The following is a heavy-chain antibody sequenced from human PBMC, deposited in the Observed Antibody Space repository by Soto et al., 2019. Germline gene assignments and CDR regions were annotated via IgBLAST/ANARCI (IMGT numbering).Heavy chain of an antibody. CDR3: ARAGMSWRYFFDS. Sequence: QVLLQESGPGLVQPSETLSLTCTVSGGSVNYYYWNWIRQSPGKGLEWIGYVYYSGTTYYNPSLQSRVTISIDTSRNQFSLKLTSVTAADSAIYYCARAGMSWRYFFDSWGRGTLVTVSS. D-gene: IGHD6-13*01. CDR1: GGSVNYYY. J-gene: IGHJ4*02. CDR2: VYYSGTT. V-gene: IGHV4-59*02.